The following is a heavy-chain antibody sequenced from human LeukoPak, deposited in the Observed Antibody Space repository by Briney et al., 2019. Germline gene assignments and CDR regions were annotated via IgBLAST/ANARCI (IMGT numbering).Heavy chain of an antibody. CDR1: GGSISRSSYY. J-gene: IGHJ4*02. V-gene: IGHV4-39*07. Sequence: SETLSLTCTVSGGSISRSSYYWGWIRQPPGKGLEWIGSIYFIGITYYNPSLKSRITISVDTSKNQLSLKLNSVIAADTAVYYCVRDLGIRPDSSAFYWGQGTLVTVSS. CDR3: VRDLGIRPDSSAFY. D-gene: IGHD3-22*01. CDR2: IYFIGIT.